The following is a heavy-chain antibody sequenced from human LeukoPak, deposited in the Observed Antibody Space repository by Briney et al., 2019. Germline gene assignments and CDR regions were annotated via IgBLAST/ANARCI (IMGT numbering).Heavy chain of an antibody. D-gene: IGHD3-22*01. CDR2: IKSKTDGGTT. Sequence: GGSLRLSCAASGFTFNTYTMNWVRQAPGKGLEWVGRIKSKTDGGTTDYAAPVKGRFTISRDDSKNTLYLQMNSLKTEDTAVYYCTTEGYYYDSSGYYPFDYWGQGTLVTVSS. J-gene: IGHJ4*02. CDR3: TTEGYYYDSSGYYPFDY. CDR1: GFTFNTYT. V-gene: IGHV3-15*07.